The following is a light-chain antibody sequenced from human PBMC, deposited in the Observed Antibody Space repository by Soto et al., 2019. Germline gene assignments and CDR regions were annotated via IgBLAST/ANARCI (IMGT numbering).Light chain of an antibody. V-gene: IGKV3-15*01. CDR3: QQYKNWPIT. CDR1: QNIISN. Sequence: EIVMTQSPATLSVSPGERATLSCRASQNIISNLAWYQQKHGQAPRLLIYGASTRATGIPARFSGSGSGTELTITISSLQSEDFEVYYCQQYKNWPITFGQGTRLEIK. J-gene: IGKJ5*01. CDR2: GAS.